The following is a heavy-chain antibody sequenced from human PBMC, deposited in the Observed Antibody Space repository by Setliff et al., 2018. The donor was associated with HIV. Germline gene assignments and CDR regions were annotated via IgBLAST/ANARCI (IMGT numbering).Heavy chain of an antibody. CDR1: GYTFRSYG. J-gene: IGHJ5*02. CDR3: ASFSGYIDWSTHNWFDP. D-gene: IGHD3-9*01. V-gene: IGHV7-4-1*02. Sequence: ASVKVSCKTSGYTFRSYGINWVRQAPGQGLEWMGWINTNTGKPTYAQGFTGRYVFSLDTSVSAAYLQINSLKAEDSAVYYCASFSGYIDWSTHNWFDPWGQGTLVTVSS. CDR2: INTNTGKP.